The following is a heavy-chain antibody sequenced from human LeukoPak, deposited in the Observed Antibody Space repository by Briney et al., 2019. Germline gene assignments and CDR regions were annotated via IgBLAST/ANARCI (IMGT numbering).Heavy chain of an antibody. Sequence: AVNVSFTASGCTFSNYAISGVRQAPGQGLDWMGGIIPIFGTSNYPQKFHGRVTITADESTSTASMELSSLRSEDTAVYYCASKIAAATDAFDIWGQGTMVTVSS. CDR1: GCTFSNYA. CDR2: IIPIFGTS. CDR3: ASKIAAATDAFDI. D-gene: IGHD6-13*01. V-gene: IGHV1-69*13. J-gene: IGHJ3*02.